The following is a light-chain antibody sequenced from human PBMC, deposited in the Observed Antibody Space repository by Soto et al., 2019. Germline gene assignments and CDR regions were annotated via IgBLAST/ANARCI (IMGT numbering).Light chain of an antibody. CDR3: QQYNNWPPT. CDR1: QSVSSS. Sequence: EIVLTQSPGTLSLSPWERATLSCRASQSVSSSLAWHQQKPGQAPRLLIYGASTRATGIPARFSGSGSGTEFTLTISSLQSEDFAVYYCQQYNNWPPTFGQGTKVDIK. CDR2: GAS. V-gene: IGKV3-15*01. J-gene: IGKJ1*01.